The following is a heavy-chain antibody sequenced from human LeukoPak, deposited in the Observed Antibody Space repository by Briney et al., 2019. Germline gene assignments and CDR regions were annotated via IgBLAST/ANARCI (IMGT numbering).Heavy chain of an antibody. Sequence: PGGSLRLSCAVSGFAFGSEAMSWVRQSPARGLEWVASISPGGGTTYYADYVKGRFTISRDNAKNSLYLQMNSLRAEDTALYYCAKASGTMIVVVITAGWYFDLWGRGTLVTVSS. D-gene: IGHD3-22*01. CDR2: ISPGGGTT. V-gene: IGHV3-23*01. J-gene: IGHJ2*01. CDR1: GFAFGSEA. CDR3: AKASGTMIVVVITAGWYFDL.